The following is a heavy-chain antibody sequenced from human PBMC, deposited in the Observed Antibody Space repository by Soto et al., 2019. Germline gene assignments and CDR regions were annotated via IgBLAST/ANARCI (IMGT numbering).Heavy chain of an antibody. CDR2: VYASGST. Sequence: PSETLSLTCAVSGGSIRSYYWSWIRQSAGKGLEWIGRVYASGSTIYNPSLRGRVNMSLDTSKNQLSLTLNSVTAADTAVYYCARDSPPIDYWGQGTLVTVSS. J-gene: IGHJ4*02. CDR3: ARDSPPIDY. CDR1: GGSIRSYY. V-gene: IGHV4-4*07.